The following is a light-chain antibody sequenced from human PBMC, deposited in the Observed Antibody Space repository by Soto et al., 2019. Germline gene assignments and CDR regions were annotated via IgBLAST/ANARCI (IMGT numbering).Light chain of an antibody. CDR3: QQRSNWPPFT. V-gene: IGKV3-11*01. CDR1: QSISSY. J-gene: IGKJ3*01. CDR2: DVS. Sequence: EIVLTQSPATLSLSPGERATLSCRASQSISSYLAWYQQKPGQAPRLLIYDVSNRAPGIPARFSGSGSGTDFTLTISSLEPEDFAVYYCQQRSNWPPFTFGPGTKLDIK.